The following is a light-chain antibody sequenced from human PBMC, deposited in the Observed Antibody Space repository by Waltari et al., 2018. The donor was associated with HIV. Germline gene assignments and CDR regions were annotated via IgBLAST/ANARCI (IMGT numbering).Light chain of an antibody. CDR1: QSISSW. Sequence: DIQMTQSPSTLSASVGDRVTITCRASQSISSWLAWFQQKPGKVPKLLIYKASSLQSGVPSRFSGSGSGTEFTLTIDSLQPDDFATYYCQQYSRYRYTFGLGTNLELK. J-gene: IGKJ2*01. V-gene: IGKV1-5*03. CDR3: QQYSRYRYT. CDR2: KAS.